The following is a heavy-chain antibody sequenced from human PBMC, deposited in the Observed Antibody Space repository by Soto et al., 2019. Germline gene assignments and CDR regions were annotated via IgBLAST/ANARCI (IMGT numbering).Heavy chain of an antibody. V-gene: IGHV4-59*12. CDR2: IYYSGST. J-gene: IGHJ4*02. Sequence: PSETLSLTCTVSGGSISSYFWSWIRQPPGKRLEWIGEIYYSGSTNYNPSLKSRVTISVDTSKNQFSLKLSSVTAADTAVYYCARGLRGYSYGYVLFDYWGQGTLVTVSS. CDR1: GGSISSYF. CDR3: ARGLRGYSYGYVLFDY. D-gene: IGHD5-18*01.